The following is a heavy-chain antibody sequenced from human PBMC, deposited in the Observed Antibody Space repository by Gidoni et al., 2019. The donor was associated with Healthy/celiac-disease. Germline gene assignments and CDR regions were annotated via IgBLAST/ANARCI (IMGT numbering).Heavy chain of an antibody. V-gene: IGHV3-23*01. CDR3: ANLSLRFLEWLNSYYGMDV. D-gene: IGHD3-3*01. J-gene: IGHJ6*02. CDR2: ISGSGGST. Sequence: EVQLLESGGGLVQPGGSLRLSCAASGFTFSSYAMSWVRQAPGKGLEWVSAISGSGGSTYYADSVKGRFTISRDNSKNTLYLQMNSLRAEDTAVYYCANLSLRFLEWLNSYYGMDVWGQGTTVTVSS. CDR1: GFTFSSYA.